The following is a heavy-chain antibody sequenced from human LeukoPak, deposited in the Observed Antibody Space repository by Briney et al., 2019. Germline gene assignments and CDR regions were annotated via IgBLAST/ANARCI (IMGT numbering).Heavy chain of an antibody. V-gene: IGHV3-48*03. D-gene: IGHD5-12*01. Sequence: GGSLRLSCAASGFTFSSYEMNWVRQAPGKGLDWVSYISSSESTIDYADSVKGRFAISRDNAKSSLYLQMSSLRAEDTAVYYCARRGYSGHDSLDSWGQGTLVTVSS. CDR2: ISSSESTI. J-gene: IGHJ4*02. CDR3: ARRGYSGHDSLDS. CDR1: GFTFSSYE.